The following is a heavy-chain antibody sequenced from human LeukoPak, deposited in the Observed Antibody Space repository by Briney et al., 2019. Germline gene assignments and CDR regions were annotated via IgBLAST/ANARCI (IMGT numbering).Heavy chain of an antibody. Sequence: GGSLRLSCAASGFTFSSYSMNWVRQAPGKGLEWVSSISSSYIYYADSVKGRFTISRDNAKNSLYLQMNSLRAEDTAVYYCARASRGGVVSSGYFDWGQGTLVTVSS. J-gene: IGHJ4*02. D-gene: IGHD3-22*01. V-gene: IGHV3-21*01. CDR3: ARASRGGVVSSGYFD. CDR2: ISSSYI. CDR1: GFTFSSYS.